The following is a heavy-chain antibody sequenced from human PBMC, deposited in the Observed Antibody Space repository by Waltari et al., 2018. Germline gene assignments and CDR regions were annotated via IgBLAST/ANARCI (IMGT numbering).Heavy chain of an antibody. CDR2: VHGSGRT. Sequence: QLQLQESSPGLVKPSGTLSLTCAVSGDSVTSSYLWNWVRQSPGNGLEWIGQVHGSGRTNYNPSFASRVTVSLDTSNNQVSLKVTSATAADTAVYYCARDRGRGLYLDSWGPGTLVTVS. D-gene: IGHD2-15*01. J-gene: IGHJ4*02. V-gene: IGHV4-4*02. CDR1: GDSVTSSYL. CDR3: ARDRGRGLYLDS.